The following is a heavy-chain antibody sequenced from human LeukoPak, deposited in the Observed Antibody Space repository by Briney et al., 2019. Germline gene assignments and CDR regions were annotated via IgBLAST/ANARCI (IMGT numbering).Heavy chain of an antibody. D-gene: IGHD4-17*01. Sequence: GGSLRLSCAASGFTFSSYAMSWVRQAPGKGLEWVSAISGSGGSTYYADSVKGRFTISRDNSKNTLYLQMNSLRAEDTAVYYCAKEVTLTVFVPQIPLFDYWGQGTLVTVSS. V-gene: IGHV3-23*01. CDR3: AKEVTLTVFVPQIPLFDY. CDR2: ISGSGGST. J-gene: IGHJ4*02. CDR1: GFTFSSYA.